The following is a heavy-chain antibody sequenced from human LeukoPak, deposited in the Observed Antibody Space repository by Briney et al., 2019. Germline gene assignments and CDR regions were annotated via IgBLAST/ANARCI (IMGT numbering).Heavy chain of an antibody. J-gene: IGHJ6*04. D-gene: IGHD3-3*01. CDR3: VRESDVWSGPGIGRPLDV. CDR1: GFTFSSYA. Sequence: PGGSLRLSCAASGFTFSSYAMSWVRQAPGRGLEWVANIKEDGSDKQYVDSVRGRFTISRDNAKNSVSLQMDGLRAEDTAVYHCVRESDVWSGPGIGRPLDVWGKGTTVTVSS. V-gene: IGHV3-7*01. CDR2: IKEDGSDK.